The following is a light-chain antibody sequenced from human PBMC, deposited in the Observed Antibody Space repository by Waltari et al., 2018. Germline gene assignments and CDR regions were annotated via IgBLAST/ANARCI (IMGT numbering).Light chain of an antibody. CDR2: WAS. Sequence: DIVMTQSPDSLAVSLGERATINCKSSQSVLYSSNNKNYVAWYQQKPGQPPKLLVYWASTRESGVPDQFSGSGSGTDFSLTISSLQAEDVAVYYCQQFYSLPVTFGGGTNVEIK. CDR1: QSVLYSSNNKNY. J-gene: IGKJ4*01. V-gene: IGKV4-1*01. CDR3: QQFYSLPVT.